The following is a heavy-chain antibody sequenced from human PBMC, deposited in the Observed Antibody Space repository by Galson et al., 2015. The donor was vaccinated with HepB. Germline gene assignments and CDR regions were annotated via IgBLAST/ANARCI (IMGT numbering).Heavy chain of an antibody. J-gene: IGHJ5*02. CDR2: IWYDGSNK. CDR3: ARDRVHSYGYTYNWFDP. Sequence: LRLSCAASGFTFSSYGMHWVRQAPGKGLEWVAVIWYDGSNKYYADSVKGRFTISRDNSKNTLYLQMNSLRAEDTAVYYCARDRVHSYGYTYNWFDPWGQGTLVTVSS. D-gene: IGHD5-18*01. CDR1: GFTFSSYG. V-gene: IGHV3-33*01.